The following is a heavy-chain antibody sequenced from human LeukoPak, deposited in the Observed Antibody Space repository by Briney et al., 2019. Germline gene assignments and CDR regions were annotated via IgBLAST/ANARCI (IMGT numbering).Heavy chain of an antibody. J-gene: IGHJ4*02. CDR2: ISYDGSNT. Sequence: GGSLRLSCAASGFTFSSYGMHWVRQAPGKGLEWVAVISYDGSNTYYADTVKGRFTISRDNSKNMLYLQMNSLRAEDTAVYYCAKPYYYGSRSYMDYWGQGTLVTVSS. CDR3: AKPYYYGSRSYMDY. CDR1: GFTFSSYG. D-gene: IGHD3-10*01. V-gene: IGHV3-30*18.